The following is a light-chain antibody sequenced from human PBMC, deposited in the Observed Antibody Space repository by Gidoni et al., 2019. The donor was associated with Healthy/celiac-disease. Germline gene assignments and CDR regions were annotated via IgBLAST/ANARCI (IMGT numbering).Light chain of an antibody. CDR2: SNN. J-gene: IGLJ3*02. CDR3: AAWDDSLNGWV. CDR1: SSNIGSNP. Sequence: QSVLTQPPSASGTPGQRVTISCSGSSSNIGSNPVNWYQQLPGTAPKLLIYSNNQRPSWVPDLFSGSKSGTSASLAISGLQSEDEADYYCAAWDDSLNGWVFGGGTKLTVL. V-gene: IGLV1-44*01.